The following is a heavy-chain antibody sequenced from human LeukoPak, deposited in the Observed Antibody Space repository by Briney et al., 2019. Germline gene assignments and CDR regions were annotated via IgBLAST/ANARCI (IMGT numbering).Heavy chain of an antibody. CDR3: AREGGMVRGEVSFYYGMDV. Sequence: PSETLSLTCTVSGGSVSSYYWIWIRQPAGKGLEWIGRIYTSGSTNYNPSLKSRVTMSVDTSKNQFSLKLSSVTAADTAVYYCAREGGMVRGEVSFYYGMDVWGQGTTVTVSS. J-gene: IGHJ6*02. CDR1: GGSVSSYY. CDR2: IYTSGST. V-gene: IGHV4-4*07. D-gene: IGHD3-10*01.